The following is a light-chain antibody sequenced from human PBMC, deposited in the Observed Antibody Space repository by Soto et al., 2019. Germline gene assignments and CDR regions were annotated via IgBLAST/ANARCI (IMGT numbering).Light chain of an antibody. Sequence: GDTVTITCRASQDINSRLAWFQQQPGRPPKYVIQAATMLQSGFPSRFAGSGSGRDFTLTIHTLQPEDSATYYCLQVANFPRTFGQGTKVDIK. V-gene: IGKV1-12*01. CDR3: LQVANFPRT. J-gene: IGKJ1*01. CDR1: QDINSR. CDR2: AAT.